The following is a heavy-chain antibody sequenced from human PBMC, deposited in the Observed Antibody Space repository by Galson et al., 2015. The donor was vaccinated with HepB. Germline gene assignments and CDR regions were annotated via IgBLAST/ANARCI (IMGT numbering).Heavy chain of an antibody. Sequence: SLRLSCAASGFTFSDYSMNWVRQAPGKGQEWVSYISSGSSTVHYVDSVKGRFTISRDNAKNSLYLQMDSLRDEDTAVYYCARDRVPGYYKRYDHYGMDVWGQGTTVTVSS. D-gene: IGHD3-9*01. J-gene: IGHJ6*02. CDR2: ISSGSSTV. V-gene: IGHV3-48*02. CDR1: GFTFSDYS. CDR3: ARDRVPGYYKRYDHYGMDV.